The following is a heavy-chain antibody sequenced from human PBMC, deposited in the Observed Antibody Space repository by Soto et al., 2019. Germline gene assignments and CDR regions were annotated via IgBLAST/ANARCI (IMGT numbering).Heavy chain of an antibody. D-gene: IGHD2-2*02. CDR1: GGSFSGYY. J-gene: IGHJ5*02. CDR2: INHSGST. V-gene: IGHV4-34*01. CDR3: ARVFGGYCSSTSCYINWFDP. Sequence: SETLSLTCAVYGGSFSGYYWSWIRQPPGKGLEWIGEINHSGSTNYNPSLKSRVTISVDTSKNQFSLKLSSVTAADTAVYYCARVFGGYCSSTSCYINWFDPWGQGTLVTVSS.